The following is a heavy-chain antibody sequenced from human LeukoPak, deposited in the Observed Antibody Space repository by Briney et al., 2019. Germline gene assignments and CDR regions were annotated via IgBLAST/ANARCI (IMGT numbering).Heavy chain of an antibody. CDR3: AKDFYRLGEFDAFDL. Sequence: GGSLRLSCAASGFTFRTHEMHWVRQAPGKGLEWVSGISWNSGRIGYADSVKGRFTISRDNAKNSLYLQMNSLRAEDTALYYCAKDFYRLGEFDAFDLWGQGTMVIVSS. J-gene: IGHJ3*01. CDR1: GFTFRTHE. V-gene: IGHV3-9*01. D-gene: IGHD3-16*01. CDR2: ISWNSGRI.